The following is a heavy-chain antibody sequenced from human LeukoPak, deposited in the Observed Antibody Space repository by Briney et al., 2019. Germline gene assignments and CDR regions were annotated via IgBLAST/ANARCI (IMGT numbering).Heavy chain of an antibody. CDR3: ARTRRGFYYFDY. CDR2: IYTSGST. Sequence: PSETPSLTCTVSGGSISSGSYYWSWIRQPAGKGLEWIGRIYTSGSTNYNPSLKSRVTISVDTSKNQFSLKLSSVTAADTGVYYCARTRRGFYYFDYWGQGTLVTVSS. V-gene: IGHV4-61*02. J-gene: IGHJ4*02. CDR1: GGSISSGSYY. D-gene: IGHD3-10*01.